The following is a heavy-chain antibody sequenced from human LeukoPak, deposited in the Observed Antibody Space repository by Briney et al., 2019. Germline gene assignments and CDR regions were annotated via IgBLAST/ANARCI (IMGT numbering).Heavy chain of an antibody. V-gene: IGHV3-23*01. Sequence: WASVKVSCKASGGTFSSYAMSWVRQAPGKGLEWVSAISGSGGSTYYADSVKGRFTISRDNSKNTLYLQMNSLRAEDTAVYYCAKEFLGIAARGAWFDPWGQGTLVTVSS. CDR2: ISGSGGST. D-gene: IGHD6-6*01. J-gene: IGHJ5*02. CDR1: GGTFSSYA. CDR3: AKEFLGIAARGAWFDP.